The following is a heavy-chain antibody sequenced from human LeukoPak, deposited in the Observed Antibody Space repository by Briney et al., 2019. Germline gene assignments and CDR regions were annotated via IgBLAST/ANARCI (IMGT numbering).Heavy chain of an antibody. CDR3: AKDRRQWLVRPTWFAP. J-gene: IGHJ5*02. V-gene: IGHV3-30*18. CDR2: ISYDGSNK. Sequence: PGGSLRLSCAASGFTFSSYGMHWVRQAPGKGLEWVAVISYDGSNKYYADSVKGRFTISRDNSKNTLYLQMNSLRAEDTAVYYCAKDRRQWLVRPTWFAPWGQGTLVTVSS. D-gene: IGHD6-19*01. CDR1: GFTFSSYG.